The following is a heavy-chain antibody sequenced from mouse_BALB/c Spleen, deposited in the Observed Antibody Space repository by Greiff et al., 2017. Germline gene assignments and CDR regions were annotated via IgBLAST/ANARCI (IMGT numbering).Heavy chain of an antibody. J-gene: IGHJ3*01. V-gene: IGHV14-3*02. CDR3: APITTVEFAY. D-gene: IGHD1-1*01. CDR2: IDPANGNT. Sequence: EVQLQQSGAELVKPGASVKLSCTASGFNIKDTYMHGVKQRPEQGLEWIGRIDPANGNTKYDPKFQGKATITADTSSNTAYLQLSSLTSEDTAVYYCAPITTVEFAYWGQGTLVTVSA. CDR1: GFNIKDTY.